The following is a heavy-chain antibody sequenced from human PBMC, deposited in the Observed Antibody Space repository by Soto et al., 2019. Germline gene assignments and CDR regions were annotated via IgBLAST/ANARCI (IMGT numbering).Heavy chain of an antibody. Sequence: ASVKVSCKASGYTFTSYDINWVRQATGQGLEWMGWMNPNSGNTGYAQKFQGRVTMTRNTSISTAYMELSSLRSEDTAVYYCARSTVVDTAMVTGGDYWGQGTLVTVSS. CDR2: MNPNSGNT. V-gene: IGHV1-8*01. CDR3: ARSTVVDTAMVTGGDY. J-gene: IGHJ4*02. CDR1: GYTFTSYD. D-gene: IGHD5-18*01.